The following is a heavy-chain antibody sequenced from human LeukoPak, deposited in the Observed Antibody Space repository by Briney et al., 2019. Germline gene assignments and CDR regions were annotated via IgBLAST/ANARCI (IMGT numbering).Heavy chain of an antibody. CDR2: ISSSSNKI. CDR1: GFTFSGYS. Sequence: PGGSLRLSFAASGFTFSGYSMNWVRQAPGRGLEGVSYISSSSNKIYYADSVKGRFITSRDNAKNSLYLQMNSLRDEDTAVYYCARSDLRFLELLDYWGQGTLVTVSS. V-gene: IGHV3-48*02. J-gene: IGHJ4*02. CDR3: ARSDLRFLELLDY. D-gene: IGHD3-3*01.